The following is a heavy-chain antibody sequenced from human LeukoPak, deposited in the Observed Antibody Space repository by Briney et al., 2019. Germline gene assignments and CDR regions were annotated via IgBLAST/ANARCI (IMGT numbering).Heavy chain of an antibody. D-gene: IGHD3-9*01. J-gene: IGHJ3*02. V-gene: IGHV1-18*01. CDR3: ARDEGYFDPHGFDI. CDR1: GYTFTNYG. Sequence: GASVKVSCKASGYTFTNYGISWVRQAPGQGLEWMGWISGYNGNTNYAQKVQGRITMTTDTSTSTAYMELKSLRSDDTAVYYCARDEGYFDPHGFDIWGQGTVVTVSS. CDR2: ISGYNGNT.